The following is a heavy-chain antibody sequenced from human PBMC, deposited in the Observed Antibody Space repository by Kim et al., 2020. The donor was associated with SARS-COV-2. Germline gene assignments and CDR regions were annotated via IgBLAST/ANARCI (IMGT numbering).Heavy chain of an antibody. CDR2: ISVYNGDI. CDR1: GYTFTDYG. J-gene: IGHJ6*02. Sequence: ASVKVSCKSSGYTFTDYGISWVRQAPGQGLEWMGRISVYNGDIKYAQKFQGRVTVTTETSTSTAYMEVRSLRSDDTAVYYCARDASKYCSRTSCYSGYYYYGMDVWGQGTTVTVSS. CDR3: ARDASKYCSRTSCYSGYYYYGMDV. V-gene: IGHV1-18*04. D-gene: IGHD2-2*02.